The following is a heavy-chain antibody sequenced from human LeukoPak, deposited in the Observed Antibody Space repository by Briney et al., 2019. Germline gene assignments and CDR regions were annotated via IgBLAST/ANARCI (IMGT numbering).Heavy chain of an antibody. D-gene: IGHD7-27*01. CDR1: DGSFTDYH. V-gene: IGHV4-34*01. Sequence: PSETLSLTRAAYDGSFTDYHWSWIRQPPGKGLEWIGQINHSGGTNYNPSLESRVTMSLDMSKNHFSLKLTSVTAADTAVYYCARYDAPARMGIQHWGQGTLVTVSS. CDR2: INHSGGT. CDR3: ARYDAPARMGIQH. J-gene: IGHJ1*01.